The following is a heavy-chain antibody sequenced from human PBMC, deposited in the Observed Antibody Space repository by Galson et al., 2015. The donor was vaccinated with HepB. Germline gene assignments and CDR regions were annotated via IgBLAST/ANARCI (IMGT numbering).Heavy chain of an antibody. CDR1: GGTFSSYA. CDR3: ARGHPKYYDSSGPTFDI. J-gene: IGHJ3*02. D-gene: IGHD3-22*01. Sequence: SVKVSCKASGGTFSSYAISWVRQAPGQGLEWMGGIIPIFGTANYAQKFQGRVTITADESTSTAYMELSSLRSEDTAVYYCARGHPKYYDSSGPTFDIWGQGTMVTVSS. CDR2: IIPIFGTA. V-gene: IGHV1-69*13.